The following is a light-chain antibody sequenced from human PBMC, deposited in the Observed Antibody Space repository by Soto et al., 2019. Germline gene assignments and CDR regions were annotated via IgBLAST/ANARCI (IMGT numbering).Light chain of an antibody. CDR3: QQSHSIPYT. J-gene: IGKJ2*01. CDR1: QTISSY. Sequence: DIQMTQSPSSPSASVGDRVTITSRASQTISSYLNWYQQKPGKAPKLLIYAASSLQSGVPSRFSGSGSGTDFTLTISSLQPEDFATYYCQQSHSIPYTFGQGTKLEIK. V-gene: IGKV1-39*01. CDR2: AAS.